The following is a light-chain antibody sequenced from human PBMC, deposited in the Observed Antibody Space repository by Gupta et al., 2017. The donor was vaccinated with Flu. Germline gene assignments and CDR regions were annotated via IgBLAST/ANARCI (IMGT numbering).Light chain of an antibody. V-gene: IGLV1-51*02. J-gene: IGLJ3*02. CDR1: SSNIGGHY. Sequence: RVTISCSVSSSNIGGHYVSWYQQVPGTAPKLLIYEDDKRPSGIPDRFSASKSGTTATLDITGLQTGDEADYFCGTWDRSLSAGGFGGGTKLTVL. CDR2: EDD. CDR3: GTWDRSLSAGG.